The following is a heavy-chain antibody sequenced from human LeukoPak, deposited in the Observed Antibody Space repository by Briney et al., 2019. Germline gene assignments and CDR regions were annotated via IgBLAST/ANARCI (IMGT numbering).Heavy chain of an antibody. V-gene: IGHV3-48*03. Sequence: GGSLRLSCAASGFTFSSFEINWVRQAPGKGLEWVSYISSTGNTIYYAESVKGRFTLSRDNAKNSLYLEMNSLRAEDTAVYYCARERIFGDYLDFWGQGTLVTVSS. CDR1: GFTFSSFE. CDR3: ARERIFGDYLDF. CDR2: ISSTGNTI. J-gene: IGHJ4*02. D-gene: IGHD3-10*02.